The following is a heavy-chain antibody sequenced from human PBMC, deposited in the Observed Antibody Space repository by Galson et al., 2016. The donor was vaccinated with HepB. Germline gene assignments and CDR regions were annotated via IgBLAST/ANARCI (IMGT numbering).Heavy chain of an antibody. CDR3: VRRRTIYFGYAMDV. J-gene: IGHJ6*02. CDR2: INWNGGKK. CDR1: GFTFDDYG. D-gene: IGHD3-3*01. Sequence: SLRLSCAASGFTFDDYGMSWVRQVPGKGLDWVSGINWNGGKKGYADSVKGRFTISRDNAKNSLYLQMNSLRAEDTALYFCVRRRTIYFGYAMDVWGQGTTVTVSS. V-gene: IGHV3-20*04.